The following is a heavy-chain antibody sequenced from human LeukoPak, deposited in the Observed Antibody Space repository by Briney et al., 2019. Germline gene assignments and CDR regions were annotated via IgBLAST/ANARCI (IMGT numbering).Heavy chain of an antibody. CDR1: GFTVSSYS. D-gene: IGHD3-10*01. Sequence: SGWSLRLSCAASGFTVSSYSMNWVRQAPGKGLEWVSSISGSSSYIYYAESVKGRFTISRDNAKNSLYLQMNSLRAEDTAVYYCARDTHGTGFDYWGQGTLVTVSS. CDR2: ISGSSSYI. CDR3: ARDTHGTGFDY. J-gene: IGHJ4*02. V-gene: IGHV3-21*01.